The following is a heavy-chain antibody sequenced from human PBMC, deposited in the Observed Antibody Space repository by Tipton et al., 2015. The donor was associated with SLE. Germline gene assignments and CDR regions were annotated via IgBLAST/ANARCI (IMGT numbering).Heavy chain of an antibody. CDR2: ISSSGSSI. CDR3: AKDIGNYYYYGMDV. D-gene: IGHD1-14*01. Sequence: SLRLSCIASGFTFSDYYMTWLRQAPGKGLEWLSSISSSGSSIYSADSLKARFTISRDNAENSLYLQMNSLRAEDTALYYCAKDIGNYYYYGMDVWGQGTTVPVSS. CDR1: GFTFSDYY. J-gene: IGHJ6*02. V-gene: IGHV3-11*01.